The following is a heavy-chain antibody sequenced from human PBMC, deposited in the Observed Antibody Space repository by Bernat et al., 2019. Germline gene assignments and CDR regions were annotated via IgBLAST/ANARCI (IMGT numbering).Heavy chain of an antibody. V-gene: IGHV3-66*01. Sequence: EVQLVESGGGLVQPGGSLRLSCAASGFTVSSNYMSWVRQAPGKGLEWVSVIYSGGSTYYADSVKGRFTISRDNSKNTLYLQMNSLRAEDTAVYYCASGVLESLTPLHYYYYGMDVWGQGTTVTVSS. D-gene: IGHD1-20*01. CDR3: ASGVLESLTPLHYYYYGMDV. CDR1: GFTVSSNY. J-gene: IGHJ6*02. CDR2: IYSGGST.